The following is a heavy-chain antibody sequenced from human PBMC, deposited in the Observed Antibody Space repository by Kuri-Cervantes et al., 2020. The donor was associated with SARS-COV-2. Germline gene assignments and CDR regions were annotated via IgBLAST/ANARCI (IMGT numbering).Heavy chain of an antibody. CDR1: GGSISSGDYS. J-gene: IGHJ4*02. D-gene: IGHD3-16*01. CDR2: MYHSGST. Sequence: LRLSCTVSGGSISSGDYSWSWIRQPPGKGLEWIGNMYHSGSTYYSPSLKSRAAISVDRSRNQFSLKLTSVTAADTAVYYCARDWGRGELDYWGQGTLVTVS. CDR3: ARDWGRGELDY. V-gene: IGHV4-30-2*01.